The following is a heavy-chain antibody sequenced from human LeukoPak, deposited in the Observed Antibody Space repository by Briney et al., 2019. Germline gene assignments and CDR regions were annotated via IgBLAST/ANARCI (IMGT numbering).Heavy chain of an antibody. CDR2: ISSSSSYI. Sequence: KPGGSLRLSCAASGFTFSSYSMNWVRQAPGKGLEWVSSISSSSSYIYYADSVKGRFTISRDNAKNSLYLQMNSLRAEDTAVYYCARDSSSGWSHVDYWGQGTLVTVSS. V-gene: IGHV3-21*01. CDR1: GFTFSSYS. CDR3: ARDSSSGWSHVDY. D-gene: IGHD6-19*01. J-gene: IGHJ4*02.